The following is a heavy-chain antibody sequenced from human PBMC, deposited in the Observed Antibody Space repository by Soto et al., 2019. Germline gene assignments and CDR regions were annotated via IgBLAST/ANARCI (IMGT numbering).Heavy chain of an antibody. CDR3: AISYDSPGGP. V-gene: IGHV3-21*01. Sequence: GGSLRLSCAASGFTFSSYSMNWVLQAPGKVLEWVSSISSSSSYIYYADSVKGRFTISRDNAKNSLYLQMNSLRVEDTAVYYCAISYDSPGGPWGQGTLVTVSS. J-gene: IGHJ5*02. CDR2: ISSSSSYI. D-gene: IGHD3-3*01. CDR1: GFTFSSYS.